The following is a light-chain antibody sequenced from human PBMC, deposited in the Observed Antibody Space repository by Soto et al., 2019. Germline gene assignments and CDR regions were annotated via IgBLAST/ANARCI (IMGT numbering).Light chain of an antibody. Sequence: QSVLTQPASVSGSPGQSITISCTGTSSDVGRYNYVSWYQQHAGKPPKLMIYDVSNRPLGVSNRFSGSKSGNTASLTISGLQAEDEADYYCSSYTSRSTYVFGTGTKLTVL. CDR1: SSDVGRYNY. J-gene: IGLJ1*01. CDR2: DVS. V-gene: IGLV2-14*01. CDR3: SSYTSRSTYV.